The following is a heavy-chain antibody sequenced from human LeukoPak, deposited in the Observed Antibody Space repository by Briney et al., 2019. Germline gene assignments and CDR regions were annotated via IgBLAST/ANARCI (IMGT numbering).Heavy chain of an antibody. Sequence: ASVKVSCKASGGTFSSYAISWVRQAPGQGLEWMGGIIPIFGTANYAQKFQGRVTITSDESTSTAYMELSSLRSEDTAVYYCARCLEHYYYMDVWGKGTTVTVSS. CDR2: IIPIFGTA. V-gene: IGHV1-69*01. CDR1: GGTFSSYA. CDR3: ARCLEHYYYMDV. J-gene: IGHJ6*03.